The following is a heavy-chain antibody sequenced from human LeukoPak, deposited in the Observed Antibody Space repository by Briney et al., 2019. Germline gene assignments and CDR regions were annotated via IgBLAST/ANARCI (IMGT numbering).Heavy chain of an antibody. V-gene: IGHV3-23*01. J-gene: IGHJ4*02. Sequence: GGSERLSCAASGFTFSAYAMSWVRQAPGKGLEWVSGMSGNGGTTYYADSVKGRFTISRDNSKNTLYLQMNNLRAEDTAVYYCARRNYYDSSGYSPLFDYWGQGTLVTPSS. CDR1: GFTFSAYA. CDR3: ARRNYYDSSGYSPLFDY. CDR2: MSGNGGTT. D-gene: IGHD3-22*01.